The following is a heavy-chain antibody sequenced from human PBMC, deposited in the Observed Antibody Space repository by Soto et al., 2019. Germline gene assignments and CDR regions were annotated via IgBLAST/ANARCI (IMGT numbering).Heavy chain of an antibody. CDR3: VRRHVSATGIDWFDP. V-gene: IGHV1-2*02. Sequence: ASVKVSCKASGYTFTGYYMHWVRQAPGQGLEWMGWINPNSGGTNYAQKFQGRVTMTRDTSISTAYMELSRLRSDDTAVYYCVRRHVSATGIDWFDPWRQGTLVTVSS. D-gene: IGHD6-13*01. J-gene: IGHJ5*02. CDR1: GYTFTGYY. CDR2: INPNSGGT.